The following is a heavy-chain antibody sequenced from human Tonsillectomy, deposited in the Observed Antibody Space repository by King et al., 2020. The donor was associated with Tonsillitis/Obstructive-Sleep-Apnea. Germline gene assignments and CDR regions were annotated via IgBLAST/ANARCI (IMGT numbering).Heavy chain of an antibody. CDR3: ARDSSTYSSSAGMDY. CDR1: GFTFSSYE. V-gene: IGHV3-48*03. D-gene: IGHD6-6*01. CDR2: ISSSGSTI. J-gene: IGHJ4*02. Sequence: VQLVESGGGLVQPGGSLRLSCAASGFTFSSYEMNWVRQAPGKGLEWVSYISSSGSTIYYADSVKGRFTISRDNAKNSLYLQTNSLRAEDTAVYYCARDSSTYSSSAGMDYWGQGTLVTVSS.